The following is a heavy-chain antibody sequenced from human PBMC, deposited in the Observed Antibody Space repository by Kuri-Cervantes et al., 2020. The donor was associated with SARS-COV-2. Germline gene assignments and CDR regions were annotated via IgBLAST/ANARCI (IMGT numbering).Heavy chain of an antibody. CDR1: GFTFSNYW. V-gene: IGHV3-15*01. CDR3: TTDGYFDY. J-gene: IGHJ4*02. Sequence: GESLKISCAASGFTFSNYWMSWVRQAPGKGLEWVGDIKSKTDDGTTDYAAPVKFSFTISRDDSKNTLYLQMNSLKTEDTAVYYCTTDGYFDYWGQGTLVTVSS. CDR2: IKSKTDDGTT.